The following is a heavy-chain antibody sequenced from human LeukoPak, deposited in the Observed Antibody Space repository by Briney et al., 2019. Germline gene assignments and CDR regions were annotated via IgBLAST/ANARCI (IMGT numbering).Heavy chain of an antibody. Sequence: GGSLRLSCAASGFTFSSYSMNWVRQAPGKGLEWVSSISSSSSYIYYADSVKGRFTISRDNAKNSLYLQMNSLRAEDTAVYYCARSESEWEHEDYWGQGTLVTVSS. V-gene: IGHV3-21*01. CDR1: GFTFSSYS. CDR3: ARSESEWEHEDY. D-gene: IGHD1-26*01. J-gene: IGHJ4*02. CDR2: ISSSSSYI.